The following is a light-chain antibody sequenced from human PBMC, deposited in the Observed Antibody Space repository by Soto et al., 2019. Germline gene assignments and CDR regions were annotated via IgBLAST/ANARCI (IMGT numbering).Light chain of an antibody. V-gene: IGKV1-9*01. CDR1: QAVSSY. CDR3: QQLNNYVP. CDR2: DAS. Sequence: DIQLPQSPSFLSASVGDRVTITCRASQAVSSYLVWYQQKPGKAPKVLISDASTLQSGVPSRFSGSGFGTEFTLTIRGLQEEDVATYYWQQLNNYVPFGTRTKVNI. J-gene: IGKJ3*01.